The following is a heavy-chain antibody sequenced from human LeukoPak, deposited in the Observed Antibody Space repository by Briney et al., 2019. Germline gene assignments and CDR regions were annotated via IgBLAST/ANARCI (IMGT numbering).Heavy chain of an antibody. Sequence: GATVKISCKVSGYTFTGYYMHWVQQAPGKGLEWMGLVDPEDGETIYAEKFQGRVTITADTSTDTAYMELSSLRSEDTAVYYCATDGIYYAQHLYAFDIWGQGTMVTVSS. CDR1: GYTFTGYY. CDR2: VDPEDGET. D-gene: IGHD3-10*01. V-gene: IGHV1-69-2*01. CDR3: ATDGIYYAQHLYAFDI. J-gene: IGHJ3*02.